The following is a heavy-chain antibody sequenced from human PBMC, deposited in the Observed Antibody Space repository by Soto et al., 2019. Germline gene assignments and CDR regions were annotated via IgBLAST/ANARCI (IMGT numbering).Heavy chain of an antibody. CDR3: ARDDQQLFDY. CDR2: ISYDGSNK. Sequence: QVQLVESGGGVVQPGRSLRLSCAASGFTFSSYAMHWVRQAPGKGLEWVAVISYDGSNKYYADSVKGRFTISRDNSKNTLYLQMNRLRAEDTAVYYCARDDQQLFDYWGQGTLVTVSS. CDR1: GFTFSSYA. J-gene: IGHJ4*02. V-gene: IGHV3-30-3*01. D-gene: IGHD6-13*01.